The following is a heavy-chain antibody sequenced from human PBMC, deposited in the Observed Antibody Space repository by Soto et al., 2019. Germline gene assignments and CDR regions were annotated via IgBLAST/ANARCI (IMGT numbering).Heavy chain of an antibody. CDR3: ARGLIHYDFWSGPVDY. CDR1: GYTFTGYY. V-gene: IGHV1-2*04. CDR2: INPNSGGT. Sequence: ASVKVSCKASGYTFTGYYMHWVRQAPGQGLEWMGWINPNSGGTNYAQKFQGWVTMTRDTSISTAYMELSRLRSDDTAVYYCARGLIHYDFWSGPVDYWGQGTLVTVSS. D-gene: IGHD3-3*01. J-gene: IGHJ4*02.